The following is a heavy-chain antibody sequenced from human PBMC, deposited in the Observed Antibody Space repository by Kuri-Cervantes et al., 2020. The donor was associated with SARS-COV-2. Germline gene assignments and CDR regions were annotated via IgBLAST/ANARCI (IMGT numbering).Heavy chain of an antibody. J-gene: IGHJ3*02. CDR3: ARASLDLTIFGVAYDAFDT. D-gene: IGHD3-3*01. Sequence: GGSLRLSCAASGFTFDDYGMSWVRQAPGKGLEWVSGINWNGGSTGYADSVKGRFTISRDNAKNSLYLQMNSLRAEDTAVYYCARASLDLTIFGVAYDAFDTWGQGTMVTVSS. CDR2: INWNGGST. CDR1: GFTFDDYG. V-gene: IGHV3-20*04.